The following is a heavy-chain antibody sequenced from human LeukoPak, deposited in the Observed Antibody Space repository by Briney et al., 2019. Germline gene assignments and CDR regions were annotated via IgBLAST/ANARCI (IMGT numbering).Heavy chain of an antibody. D-gene: IGHD3-10*01. Sequence: GGSLRLSCAASGFTFSSYGMHWVRQAPGKGLEWVAFIRYDGSNKYYADSVKDRFTISRDNSKNTLYLQMNSLRAEDTAVYYCAKDRDGSGSCFDYWGQGTLVTVSS. V-gene: IGHV3-30*02. J-gene: IGHJ4*02. CDR1: GFTFSSYG. CDR3: AKDRDGSGSCFDY. CDR2: IRYDGSNK.